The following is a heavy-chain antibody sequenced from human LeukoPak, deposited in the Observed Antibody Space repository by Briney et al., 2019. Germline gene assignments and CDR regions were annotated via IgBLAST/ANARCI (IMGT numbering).Heavy chain of an antibody. Sequence: ASVKVSCKASGGTFSSYAISWVRQAPGQGLEWMGRIIPILGIANYAQKFQGRVTITADKSTSTAYMELSSLRSEDTAVYYCARQRDGYNPYYLDYCVHGTLVTVSS. J-gene: IGHJ4*01. V-gene: IGHV1-69*04. CDR1: GGTFSSYA. CDR3: ARQRDGYNPYYLDY. CDR2: IIPILGIA. D-gene: IGHD5-24*01.